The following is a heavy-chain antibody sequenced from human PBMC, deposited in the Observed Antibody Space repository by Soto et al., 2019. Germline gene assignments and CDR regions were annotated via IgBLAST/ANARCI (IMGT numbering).Heavy chain of an antibody. CDR3: AKLCRSLGFGSMRSFDSSDSDWYLDL. CDR1: GFTLRNHG. Sequence: QVQLVESGGGVVQPGRSLRLSCAVSGFTLRNHGMHWVRQSPGKGLEWVAVVSFDGRDEYYANSVKGRFTVSRDNSRNTVYLQMNSLKDEDKAVYYCAKLCRSLGFGSMRSFDSSDSDWYLDLWGRGTLVTVSS. J-gene: IGHJ2*01. CDR2: VSFDGRDE. D-gene: IGHD3-22*01. V-gene: IGHV3-30*18.